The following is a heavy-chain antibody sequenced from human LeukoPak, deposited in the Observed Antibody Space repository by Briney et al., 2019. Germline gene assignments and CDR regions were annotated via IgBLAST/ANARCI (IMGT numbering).Heavy chain of an antibody. CDR2: IYPGDSDT. V-gene: IGHV5-51*01. Sequence: GESLKISCKGSGYSFTSYWIGWVRQMPGKGLEWMGIIYPGDSDTRYSPSFQGQVAISADKSISTAYLQWSSLKASDTAMYYCARHSAYYDILTGLPDYWGQGTLVTVSS. J-gene: IGHJ4*02. D-gene: IGHD3-9*01. CDR1: GYSFTSYW. CDR3: ARHSAYYDILTGLPDY.